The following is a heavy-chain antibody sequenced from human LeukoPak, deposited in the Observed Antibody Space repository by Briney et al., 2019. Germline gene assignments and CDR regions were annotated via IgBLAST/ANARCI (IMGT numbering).Heavy chain of an antibody. CDR2: INPSGGST. CDR3: ARDEDIVVVPAADY. J-gene: IGHJ4*02. CDR1: GYTFTSYG. V-gene: IGHV1-18*01. D-gene: IGHD2-2*01. Sequence: GASVKVSCKASGYTFTSYGISWVRQAPGQGLEWMGIINPSGGSTSYAQKFQGRVTMTTDTSTSTAYMELRSLRSDDTAVYYCARDEDIVVVPAADYWGQGTLVTVSS.